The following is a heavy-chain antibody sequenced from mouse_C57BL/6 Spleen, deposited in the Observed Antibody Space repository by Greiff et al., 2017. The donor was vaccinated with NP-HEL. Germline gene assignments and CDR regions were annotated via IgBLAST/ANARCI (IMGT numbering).Heavy chain of an antibody. CDR2: IYPGSGST. V-gene: IGHV1-55*01. J-gene: IGHJ4*01. CDR1: GYTFTSYW. CDR3: ARGGVRWAMDY. D-gene: IGHD1-1*02. Sequence: QVQLKQPGAELVKPGASVKMSCKASGYTFTSYWITWVKQRPGQGLEWIGDIYPGSGSTNYNEKFKSKATLTVDTSSSTAYMQLSSLTSEDSAVYYCARGGVRWAMDYWGQGTSVTVSS.